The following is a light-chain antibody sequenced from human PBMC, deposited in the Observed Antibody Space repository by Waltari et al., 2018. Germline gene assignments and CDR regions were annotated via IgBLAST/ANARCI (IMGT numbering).Light chain of an antibody. V-gene: IGKV2-28*01. Sequence: IVITQSPISLPVTPRVPASTPCSSIQSLPTSNGYTYSACFLNKPGPSPQVVIYCGSKRAYGVPDRFSGSGAGTEFKLKISRVEAEDVGVYDSMQGLQTPRTFGQGTRLEIK. J-gene: IGKJ5*01. CDR2: CGS. CDR1: QSLPTSNGYTY. CDR3: MQGLQTPRT.